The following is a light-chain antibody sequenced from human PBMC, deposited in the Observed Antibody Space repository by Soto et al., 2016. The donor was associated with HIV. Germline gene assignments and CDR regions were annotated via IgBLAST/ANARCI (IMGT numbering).Light chain of an antibody. CDR3: QQTDSFPFT. CDR1: QGIGDD. J-gene: IGKJ3*01. V-gene: IGKV1-6*02. CDR2: AAS. Sequence: AIQMTQSPSSLSASVGDRVTITCRASQGIGDDLGWYQQKPGKAPKLLIYAASSLQSGVPSGFSGSGSGTDFTLTISSLQPEDFATYYCQQTDSFPFTFGPGTKVNV.